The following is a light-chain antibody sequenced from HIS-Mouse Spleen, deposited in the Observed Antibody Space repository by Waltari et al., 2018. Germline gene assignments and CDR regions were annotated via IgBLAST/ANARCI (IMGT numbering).Light chain of an antibody. CDR3: CSYAGSRTLV. CDR2: EGS. J-gene: IGLJ2*01. V-gene: IGLV2-23*01. Sequence: QSALTQPASVPGSPAPSITISCPVTTRDVGRYKLVSWYQQPPGKAPKLMIYEGSKRPSGVSNRFSGSKSGNTASLTISGLQAEDEADYYCCSYAGSRTLVFGGGTKLTVL. CDR1: TRDVGRYKL.